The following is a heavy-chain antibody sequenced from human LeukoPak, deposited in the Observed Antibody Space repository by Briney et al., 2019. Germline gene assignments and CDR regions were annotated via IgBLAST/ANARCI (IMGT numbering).Heavy chain of an antibody. V-gene: IGHV3-7*01. CDR1: GFTFSSYW. J-gene: IGHJ4*02. CDR3: AKDQLGYCSGGSCFPGYDY. D-gene: IGHD2-15*01. CDR2: IKQDGSEK. Sequence: PGGSLRLSCAASGFTFSSYWMSWVRQAPGKGLEWVANIKQDGSEKYFVDSVKGRFTISRDNSKNTLYLQMNSLRAEDTAVYYCAKDQLGYCSGGSCFPGYDYWGQGTLVTVSS.